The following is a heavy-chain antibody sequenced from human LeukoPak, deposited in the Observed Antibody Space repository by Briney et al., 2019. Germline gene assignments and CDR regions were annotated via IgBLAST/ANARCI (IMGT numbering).Heavy chain of an antibody. CDR3: ARESIAVAGAPFDY. CDR2: ISSGSTI. D-gene: IGHD6-19*01. CDR1: GFTFSSYE. V-gene: IGHV3-48*03. J-gene: IGHJ4*02. Sequence: GGSLRLSCAASGFTFSSYEMNWVRQAPGKGLEWVSYISSGSTIYDADSVKGRFTVSRDNAKNSLYLQMNSLRAEDAAVYYCARESIAVAGAPFDYWGQGTLVTVSS.